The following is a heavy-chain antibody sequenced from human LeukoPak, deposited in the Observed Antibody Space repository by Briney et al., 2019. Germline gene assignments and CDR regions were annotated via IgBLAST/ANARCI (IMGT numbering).Heavy chain of an antibody. V-gene: IGHV3-23*01. J-gene: IGHJ4*02. Sequence: PGGSLRLSCAASGFTFGSYAMSWVRQAPGKGLEWVSAISGSGGSTYYADSVKGRFTISRDNSKNTLYLQMNSLRAEDTAVYYCAKNVRSSGWYVRTPYFDYWGQGTLVTVSS. CDR3: AKNVRSSGWYVRTPYFDY. CDR1: GFTFGSYA. D-gene: IGHD6-19*01. CDR2: ISGSGGST.